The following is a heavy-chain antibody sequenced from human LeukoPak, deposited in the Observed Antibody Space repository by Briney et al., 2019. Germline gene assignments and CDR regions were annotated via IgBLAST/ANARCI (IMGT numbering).Heavy chain of an antibody. Sequence: GGSLSLSCAASGFTFSSYGMHWVRQAPGQGLEGVAVIWYDGSNKYYAGTVKGRFTISRDNSKNTLYLQMSSLRAEDTAVYYCARGFSSSSWYYYGMDVWGQGTTVTVSS. CDR3: ARGFSSSSWYYYGMDV. CDR2: IWYDGSNK. V-gene: IGHV3-33*01. CDR1: GFTFSSYG. D-gene: IGHD6-13*01. J-gene: IGHJ6*02.